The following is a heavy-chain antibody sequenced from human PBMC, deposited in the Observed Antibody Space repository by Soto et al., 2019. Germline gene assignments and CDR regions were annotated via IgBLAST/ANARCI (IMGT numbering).Heavy chain of an antibody. CDR1: GGSFSGYY. J-gene: IGHJ5*02. V-gene: IGHV4-34*01. CDR3: ARGGSVVVPDNWFDP. Sequence: SETLSLTCAVYGGSFSGYYWSWIRQPPGKGLEWIGEINHSGSTTYNPSLKSRVTMSGDTSKNQISLKLSSVTAADTAVYYCARGGSVVVPDNWFDPWGQGTLVTVSS. D-gene: IGHD3-22*01. CDR2: INHSGST.